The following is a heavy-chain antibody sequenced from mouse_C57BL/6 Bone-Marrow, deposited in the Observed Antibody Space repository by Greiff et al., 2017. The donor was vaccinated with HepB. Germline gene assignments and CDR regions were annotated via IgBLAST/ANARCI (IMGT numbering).Heavy chain of an antibody. CDR2: IYPRSGNT. J-gene: IGHJ3*01. CDR3: ARSPYYYGSSSWFAY. V-gene: IGHV1-81*01. D-gene: IGHD1-1*01. CDR1: GYTFTSYG. Sequence: LVESGAELARPGASVKLSCKASGYTFTSYGISWVKQRTGQGLEWIGEIYPRSGNTYYNEKFKGKATLTADKSSSTAYMELRSLTSEDSAVYFCARSPYYYGSSSWFAYWGQGTLVTVSA.